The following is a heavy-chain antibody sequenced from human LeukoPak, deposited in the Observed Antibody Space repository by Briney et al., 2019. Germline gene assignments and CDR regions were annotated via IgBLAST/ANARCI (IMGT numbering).Heavy chain of an antibody. CDR3: ARVGLTIDS. CDR2: TYYRSKWYN. D-gene: IGHD3-10*01. V-gene: IGHV6-1*01. Sequence: XWXRQSXXXXLEWLGSTYYRSKWYNEYAVSVKSRITINPDISKNQFSLQLNSVTPEDTAVYYCARVGLTIDSWGQGTLVTISS. J-gene: IGHJ4*02.